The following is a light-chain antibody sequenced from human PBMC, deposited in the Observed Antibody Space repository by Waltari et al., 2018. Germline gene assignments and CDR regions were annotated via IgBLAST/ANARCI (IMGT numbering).Light chain of an antibody. CDR3: QQFGGSPMYT. Sequence: EVVLTQSPGPLSLSPGERATLSCRASRIVANTCLVWYQQKFGQAPRLLIYATSSRATDIPESFTGSGSGTDFTLTIDMLEPGDSAVYYCQQFGGSPMYTFGQGTKLEV. CDR1: RIVANTC. CDR2: ATS. V-gene: IGKV3-20*01. J-gene: IGKJ2*01.